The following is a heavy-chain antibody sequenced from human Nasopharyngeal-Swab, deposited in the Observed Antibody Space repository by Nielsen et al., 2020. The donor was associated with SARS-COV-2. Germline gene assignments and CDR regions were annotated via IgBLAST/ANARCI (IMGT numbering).Heavy chain of an antibody. CDR2: IIPILGIA. V-gene: IGHV1-69*04. CDR1: GGTFSSYA. Sequence: SVKVSCKASGGTFSSYAISWVRQAPGQGLEWMGRIIPILGIANYAQKLQGRVTMTTDTSTSTAYMELRSLRSDDTAVYYCARRAIAVAGTGLDYWGQGTLVTVSS. CDR3: ARRAIAVAGTGLDY. D-gene: IGHD6-19*01. J-gene: IGHJ4*02.